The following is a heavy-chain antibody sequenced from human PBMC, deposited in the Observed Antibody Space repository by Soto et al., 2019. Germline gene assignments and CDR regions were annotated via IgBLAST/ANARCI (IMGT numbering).Heavy chain of an antibody. J-gene: IGHJ4*02. CDR1: GFSFSSYA. CDR3: AKGSIEYSAAVDN. D-gene: IGHD5-12*01. Sequence: EAQLLESGGGLVQPGGSQRLSCAASGFSFSSYAMVWVRRAPGKGLEWVSVISARGGSSNFADSVKGRFTISRDNSKNALSLEMNSLRAEDTAIYFCAKGSIEYSAAVDNWGQGTLVLVSS. CDR2: ISARGGSS. V-gene: IGHV3-23*01.